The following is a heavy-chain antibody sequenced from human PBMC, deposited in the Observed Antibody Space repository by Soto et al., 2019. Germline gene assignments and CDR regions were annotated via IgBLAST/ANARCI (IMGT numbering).Heavy chain of an antibody. V-gene: IGHV3-66*04. D-gene: IGHD1-26*01. J-gene: IGHJ2*01. CDR2: IYTDGRT. CDR3: ARHVGFYWCFDL. CDR1: GFTVSGNY. Sequence: EMQLVESGGGLVQPGGSLRLSCAASGFTVSGNYMGWVRQTPGKGLDWVSSIYTDGRTYYSDSVRGRFAISTDNSKDTLYLQMNNLRADDTAIYYCARHVGFYWCFDLWGRGTLVTVSS.